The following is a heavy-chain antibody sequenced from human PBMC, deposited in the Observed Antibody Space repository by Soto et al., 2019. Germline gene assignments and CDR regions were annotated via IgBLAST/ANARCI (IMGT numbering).Heavy chain of an antibody. CDR1: GGSISSYY. V-gene: IGHV4-59*01. CDR2: IYYSGST. Sequence: PSETLSLTCTVSGGSISSYYWSWIRQPPGKGLEWIGYIYYSGSTNYNPSLKSRVTISVDTSKNQFSLKLSSVTAADTAVYYCARGEYCSGGSCHSSNWGQGTLVTVSS. D-gene: IGHD2-15*01. CDR3: ARGEYCSGGSCHSSN. J-gene: IGHJ4*02.